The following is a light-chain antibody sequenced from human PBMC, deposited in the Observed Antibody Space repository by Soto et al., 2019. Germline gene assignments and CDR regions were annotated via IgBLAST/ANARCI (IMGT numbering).Light chain of an antibody. CDR1: QSVSSN. V-gene: IGKV3-15*01. Sequence: EIVMTQSPATLSVSPGERATLSCRASQSVSSNLAWYQQKPGQAPRLLIYGASTRATGIPARFSGSGSGTEFTLTISSLQAEDFAVYYCQQYNNWLPRTFGVGTKVEIK. CDR2: GAS. J-gene: IGKJ4*01. CDR3: QQYNNWLPRT.